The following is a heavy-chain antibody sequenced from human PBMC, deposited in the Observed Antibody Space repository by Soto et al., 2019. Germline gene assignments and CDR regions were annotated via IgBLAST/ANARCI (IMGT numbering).Heavy chain of an antibody. J-gene: IGHJ4*02. V-gene: IGHV3-23*01. Sequence: GGSLRLSCAASVLTFSSYSMNWVRQAPGKGLEWVSSISGSGGSTYYADSVKGRFTISRDNSKNTLYLQMNSLRAEDTAVYYCAKIQDDYGIYYFDYWGQGTLVTVSS. CDR2: ISGSGGST. CDR3: AKIQDDYGIYYFDY. CDR1: VLTFSSYS. D-gene: IGHD4-17*01.